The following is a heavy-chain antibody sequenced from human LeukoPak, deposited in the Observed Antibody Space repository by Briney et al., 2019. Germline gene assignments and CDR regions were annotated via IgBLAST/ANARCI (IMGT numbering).Heavy chain of an antibody. J-gene: IGHJ4*02. CDR1: GGTFRSYA. CDR2: IIPIFGTA. V-gene: IGHV1-69*13. D-gene: IGHD3-10*01. Sequence: ASVKVSCKASGGTFRSYAISWVRQAPGQGLEWMGGIIPIFGTANYAQKFQGRVTITADESTSTAYMELSSLRSEDTAVYYCARVLYGSGSYLDYWGQGTLVTVSS. CDR3: ARVLYGSGSYLDY.